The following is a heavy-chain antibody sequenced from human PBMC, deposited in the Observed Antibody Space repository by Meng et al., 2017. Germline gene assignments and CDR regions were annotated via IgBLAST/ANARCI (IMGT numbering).Heavy chain of an antibody. D-gene: IGHD3-10*01. CDR2: ISYDGSNK. Sequence: QGELVGSGGCGVQPRMSRRLSCAASGLTFSSYAMHWVRQAPGKGLEWVAVISYDGSNKYYADSVKGRFTISRDNSKNTLYLQMNSLRAEDTAVYYCASMGYWGQGTLVTVSS. V-gene: IGHV3-30*01. J-gene: IGHJ4*02. CDR1: GLTFSSYA. CDR3: ASMGY.